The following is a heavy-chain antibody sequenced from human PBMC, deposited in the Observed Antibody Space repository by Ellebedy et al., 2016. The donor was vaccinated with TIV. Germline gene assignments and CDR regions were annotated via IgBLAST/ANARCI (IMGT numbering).Heavy chain of an antibody. CDR1: GYTFTSYA. CDR2: INAGNGNT. Sequence: AASVKVSCKASGYTFTSYAMHWVRQAPGQRLEWMGWINAGNGNTKYSQKFQGRVTITRDTSASTAYMELSSLRSEDTAVYYCARDIVKRIAAAGGNWFDPWGQGTLVTVSS. J-gene: IGHJ5*02. D-gene: IGHD6-13*01. CDR3: ARDIVKRIAAAGGNWFDP. V-gene: IGHV1-3*01.